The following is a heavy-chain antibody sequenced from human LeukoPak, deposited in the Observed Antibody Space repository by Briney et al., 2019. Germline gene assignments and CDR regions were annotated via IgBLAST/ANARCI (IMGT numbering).Heavy chain of an antibody. V-gene: IGHV4-39*02. J-gene: IGHJ6*03. D-gene: IGHD2/OR15-2a*01. CDR1: VGSITSSEFY. CDR2: VYYSGST. CDR3: ASLPFRYYYYMDV. Sequence: PSETLSLTCIVSVGSITSSEFYWGWIRQSPAKGLEWIANVYYSGSTYYHPSLQSRVTLSIDTANSHFALKLTSMTAADTAVYYCASLPFRYYYYMDVWGKGTAVTVSS.